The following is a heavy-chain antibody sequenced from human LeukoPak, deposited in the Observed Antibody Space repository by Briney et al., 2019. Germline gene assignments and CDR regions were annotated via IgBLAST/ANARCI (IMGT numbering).Heavy chain of an antibody. CDR3: ARNLYCSGGSCYSGGRYYYGMDV. CDR2: IYPGDSDT. J-gene: IGHJ6*02. D-gene: IGHD2-15*01. Sequence: GEALKISWKGSGYSFTSYWIGWGRQTPGTGPEWVGIIYPGDSDTRYSPSFQGQVTISADKSISTAYLQWSSLKASDTAMYYCARNLYCSGGSCYSGGRYYYGMDVWGQGTTVTVSS. CDR1: GYSFTSYW. V-gene: IGHV5-51*01.